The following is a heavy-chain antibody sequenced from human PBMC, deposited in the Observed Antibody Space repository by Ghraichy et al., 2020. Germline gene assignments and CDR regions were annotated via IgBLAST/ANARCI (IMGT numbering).Heavy chain of an antibody. V-gene: IGHV3-23*01. J-gene: IGHJ4*02. CDR3: AKGYSSSWYSLYYFDY. Sequence: GESLNISCAASGFTFSSYAMSWVRQAPGKGLEWVSAISGSGGSTYYADSVKGRFTISRDNSKNTLYLQMNSLRAEDTAVYYCAKGYSSSWYSLYYFDYWGQGTLVTVSS. D-gene: IGHD6-13*01. CDR1: GFTFSSYA. CDR2: ISGSGGST.